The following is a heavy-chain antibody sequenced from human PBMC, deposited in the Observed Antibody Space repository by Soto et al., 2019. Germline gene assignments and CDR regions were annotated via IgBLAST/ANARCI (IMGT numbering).Heavy chain of an antibody. D-gene: IGHD6-13*01. CDR1: GGSISSSSYY. CDR2: IYYSGST. CDR3: ARGHGYFTEAWYFDL. V-gene: IGHV4-39*01. Sequence: SETLSLTCTVSGGSISSSSYYWGWIRQPPGKGLEWIGSIYYSGSTYYNPSLKSRVTISVDTSKNQFSLKLSSVTAADTAVYYCARGHGYFTEAWYFDLWGRGTLVTVSS. J-gene: IGHJ2*01.